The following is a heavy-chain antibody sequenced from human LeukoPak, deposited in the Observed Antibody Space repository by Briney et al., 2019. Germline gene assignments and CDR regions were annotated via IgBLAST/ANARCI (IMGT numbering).Heavy chain of an antibody. J-gene: IGHJ2*01. CDR1: GFAFSSYD. D-gene: IGHD5-24*01. V-gene: IGHV3-23*01. Sequence: PGGSLRLSCAASGFAFSSYDMSWVRQAPGKGLEWVSAIGSDSGTTYADSVKGRFTISRDNSKYTLHLQMNSLRAEDTAIYYCAKTIPYWYFDLWGRGTLVTVSS. CDR3: AKTIPYWYFDL. CDR2: IGSDSGTT.